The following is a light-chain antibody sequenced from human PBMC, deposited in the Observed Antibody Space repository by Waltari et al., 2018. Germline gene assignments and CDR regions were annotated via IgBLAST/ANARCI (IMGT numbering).Light chain of an antibody. CDR1: NLGDKY. CDR2: QHT. Sequence: SYELTQPPSVSVSPGQTATITCSGDNLGDKYACWYQQRPGQSPVLVIFQHTKRPSGIPEGFYGSKSGNTATLTISGTQAMDEADYYCQVWDSSTAHVVFGGGTKLTVL. V-gene: IGLV3-1*01. J-gene: IGLJ2*01. CDR3: QVWDSSTAHVV.